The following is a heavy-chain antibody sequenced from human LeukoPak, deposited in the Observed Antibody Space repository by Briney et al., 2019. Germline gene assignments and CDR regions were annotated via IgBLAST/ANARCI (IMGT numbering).Heavy chain of an antibody. CDR2: MNPNSGNT. D-gene: IGHD6-13*01. J-gene: IGHJ4*02. Sequence: ASVKVSCKASGYTFTSYDINWVRQATGQGLEWMGWMNPNSGNTGYAQKFQGRVTMTRNTSISTAYMELSSLRSEDTAVYYCASGIAAAGTGSYFDYWGQGTLVTVSS. V-gene: IGHV1-8*01. CDR3: ASGIAAAGTGSYFDY. CDR1: GYTFTSYD.